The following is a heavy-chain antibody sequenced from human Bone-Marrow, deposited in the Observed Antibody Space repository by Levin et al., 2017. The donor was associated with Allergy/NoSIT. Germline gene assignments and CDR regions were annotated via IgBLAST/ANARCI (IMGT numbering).Heavy chain of an antibody. D-gene: IGHD5-18*01. CDR3: AKEDTAMVKGFDY. CDR2: ISGSGGST. V-gene: IGHV3-23*01. CDR1: GFTFSSYA. Sequence: GESLKISCAASGFTFSSYAMSWVRQAPGKGLEWVSAISGSGGSTYYADSVKGRFTISRDNSKNTLYLQMNSLRAEDTAVYYCAKEDTAMVKGFDYWGQGTLVTVSS. J-gene: IGHJ4*02.